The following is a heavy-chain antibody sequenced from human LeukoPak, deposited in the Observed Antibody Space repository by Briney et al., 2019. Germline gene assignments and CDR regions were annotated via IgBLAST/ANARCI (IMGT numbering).Heavy chain of an antibody. V-gene: IGHV4-4*07. J-gene: IGHJ2*01. CDR3: ARDRLGATGHWRIDV. CDR1: GVSFSSYY. D-gene: IGHD1-26*01. CDR2: IYNSGTT. Sequence: PSETLSLTRTVSGVSFSSYYWTWIRQPAGKGLEWVGRIYNSGTTNYSPSLESRVTMSLDTSKNRFSLSLSSVTAADTAVYYCARDRLGATGHWRIDVWGRGTLVTVSS.